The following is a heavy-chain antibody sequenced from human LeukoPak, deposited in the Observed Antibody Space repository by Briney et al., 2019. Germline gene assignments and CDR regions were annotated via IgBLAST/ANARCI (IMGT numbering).Heavy chain of an antibody. CDR2: IYYSGST. CDR1: GGSISSYY. V-gene: IGHV4-59*12. D-gene: IGHD1-26*01. CDR3: ARGAVGATTD. J-gene: IGHJ4*02. Sequence: SETLSLTCTVSGGSISSYYWSWIRQPPGKGLEWIGYIYYSGSTNYNPSLKSRVTMSVDTSKNQFSLKLSSATAADTAVYFCARGAVGATTDWGQGTLVTVSS.